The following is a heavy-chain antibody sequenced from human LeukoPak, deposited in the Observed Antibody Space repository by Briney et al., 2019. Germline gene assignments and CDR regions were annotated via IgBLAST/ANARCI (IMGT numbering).Heavy chain of an antibody. CDR3: ARVDTYYYDSSGYSY. V-gene: IGHV1-69*04. CDR2: IIPILGIA. CDR1: GGTFSSYA. D-gene: IGHD3-22*01. Sequence: ASVKVSCKASGGTFSSYAISWVRQAPGQGLEWMGRIIPILGIANYAQKFQGRVTITADKSTSTAYMELSSLRSEDTAAYYCARVDTYYYDSSGYSYWGQGTLVTVSS. J-gene: IGHJ4*02.